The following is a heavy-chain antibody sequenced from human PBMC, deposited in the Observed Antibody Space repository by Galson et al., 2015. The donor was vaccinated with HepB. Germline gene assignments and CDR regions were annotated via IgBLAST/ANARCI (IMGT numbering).Heavy chain of an antibody. J-gene: IGHJ4*02. D-gene: IGHD5-12*01. Sequence: TLSLTCAVSGDSINSDKYYWSWIRHHPGKGLEWMGYTFHSGTTYSHPSLKSRVVISVDTSKNHFSLILSSVTAADTAVYYCARDSNTGYGPFDYWGQGALVTVSS. CDR1: GDSINSDKYY. CDR2: TFHSGTT. V-gene: IGHV4-31*11. CDR3: ARDSNTGYGPFDY.